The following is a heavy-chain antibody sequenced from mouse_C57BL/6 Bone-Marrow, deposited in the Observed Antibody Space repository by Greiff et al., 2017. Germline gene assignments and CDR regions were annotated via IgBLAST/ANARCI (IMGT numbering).Heavy chain of an antibody. CDR1: GFTFSSYA. D-gene: IGHD3-1*01. J-gene: IGHJ3*01. CDR3: ARNGAWFGY. CDR2: ISDGGSYT. Sequence: EVQRVESGGGLVKPGGSLKLSCAVSGFTFSSYAMSWVRQTPEKRLEWVATISDGGSYTYYPDNVKGRFTISRENAKNNLYLQMSQLKSEDTAMYYCARNGAWFGYWGQGTLVTVSA. V-gene: IGHV5-4*01.